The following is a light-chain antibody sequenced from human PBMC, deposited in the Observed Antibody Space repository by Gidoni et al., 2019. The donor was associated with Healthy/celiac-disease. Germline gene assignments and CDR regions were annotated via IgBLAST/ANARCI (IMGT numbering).Light chain of an antibody. CDR1: QSVSSSY. J-gene: IGKJ4*01. Sequence: IVLTQSPGTLSLSPGERATLSCRASQSVSSSYLAWYQQKPGQAPRLLNYGASSRATGIPDRFSGSGSGTDFPLTISRLEPEDFAVYYCQQYGSSPALTFGGGTKVEIK. V-gene: IGKV3-20*01. CDR3: QQYGSSPALT. CDR2: GAS.